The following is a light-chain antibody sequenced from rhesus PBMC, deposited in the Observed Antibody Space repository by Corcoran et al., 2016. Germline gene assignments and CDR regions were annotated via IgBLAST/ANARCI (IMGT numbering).Light chain of an antibody. V-gene: IGKV1-19*01. J-gene: IGKJ1*01. Sequence: DIQMTQSPSSLSASVGDKVTITCHASQGISSWLAWYQQKPGKAPKPLIYYASSLQIGVPSRFSDSRSGTDYTLTISSLQLEDFATYSGQQYDDLPRTVGQGTKVEIK. CDR1: QGISSW. CDR2: YAS. CDR3: QQYDDLPRT.